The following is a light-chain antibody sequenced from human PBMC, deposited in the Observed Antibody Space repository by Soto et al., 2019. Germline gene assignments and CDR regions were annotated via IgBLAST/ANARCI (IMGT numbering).Light chain of an antibody. Sequence: QAVVTQEPSLSVSPGGTVTLTCGSSTGAVTSGHYPYWFQQKPGQAPKTLXYDTSNKHSWTPXXXSGSLLGGEAALTLSDAXPEDEAXYYCLLSFIGAVVFGGGTKLTVL. J-gene: IGLJ2*01. CDR2: DTS. V-gene: IGLV7-46*01. CDR3: LLSFIGAVV. CDR1: TGAVTSGHY.